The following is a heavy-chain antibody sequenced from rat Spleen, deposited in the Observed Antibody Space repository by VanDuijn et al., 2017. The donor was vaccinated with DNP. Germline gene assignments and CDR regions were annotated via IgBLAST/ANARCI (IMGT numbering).Heavy chain of an antibody. CDR2: INTDGGRT. V-gene: IGHV5-58*01. Sequence: EVQLVETGGGLVQPGRSLKLTCVTSGFTFSNYWMYWIRQAPGKGLEWVASINTDGGRTYYSDSVKGRFTVSRDSAENTLYLQMNSLRSEDTATYYCARGVYYYSATYWYFDFWGPGTMVSVSS. J-gene: IGHJ1*01. CDR1: GFTFSNYW. CDR3: ARGVYYYSATYWYFDF. D-gene: IGHD1-1*01.